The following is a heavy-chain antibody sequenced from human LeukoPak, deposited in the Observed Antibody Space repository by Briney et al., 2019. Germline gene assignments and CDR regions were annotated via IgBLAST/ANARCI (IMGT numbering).Heavy chain of an antibody. D-gene: IGHD1-26*01. V-gene: IGHV1-2*02. CDR3: AVRIARATIDP. CDR1: GYTFTGYY. Sequence: ASVKVSCKASGYTFTGYYMHWVGQAPGPGIEWMGWINPNSSGTNYEQTFQGRVTMTRDTTITTAYMELSRLRSDVTTPDYCAVRIARATIDPSGQGTLVTVS. CDR2: INPNSSGT. J-gene: IGHJ5*02.